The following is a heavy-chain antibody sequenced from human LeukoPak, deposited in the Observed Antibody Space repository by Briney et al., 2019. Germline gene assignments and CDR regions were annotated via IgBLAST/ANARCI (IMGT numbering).Heavy chain of an antibody. CDR2: IIPIFGTA. CDR3: ASLIRIVVVPAAMGIFDY. J-gene: IGHJ4*02. CDR1: GGTFSSYA. Sequence: SVKVSCKASGGTFSSYAISWVRQAPGQGLEWMGGIIPIFGTANYAQKFQGRVTITADESTSTAYMELSSLRSEDTAVYYCASLIRIVVVPAAMGIFDYWGQGTLVTVSS. D-gene: IGHD2-2*01. V-gene: IGHV1-69*01.